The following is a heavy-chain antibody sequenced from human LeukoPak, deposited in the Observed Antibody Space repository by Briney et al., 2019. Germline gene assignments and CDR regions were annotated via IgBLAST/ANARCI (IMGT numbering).Heavy chain of an antibody. J-gene: IGHJ4*02. V-gene: IGHV1-2*02. CDR3: ARVIVGSSSSDIDY. CDR2: INPNSGGT. D-gene: IGHD6-6*01. CDR1: GYTFTGYY. Sequence: ASVTVSCKASGYTFTGYYMHWVRQAPGQGLEWMGWINPNSGGTNYAQKFQGRVTMTRGTSISTAYMELSRLRSDDTAVYYCARVIVGSSSSDIDYWGQGTLVTVSS.